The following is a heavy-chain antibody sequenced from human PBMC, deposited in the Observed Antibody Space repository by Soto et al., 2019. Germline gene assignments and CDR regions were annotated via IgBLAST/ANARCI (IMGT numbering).Heavy chain of an antibody. CDR2: IWSDGSNE. CDR1: EFTFSRHG. J-gene: IGHJ6*03. CDR3: ARERTFRENNRNYMDV. Sequence: QVQLVESGGGVVQPGGSLRLSCAASEFTFSRHGMHWVRQAPGKGLQWVGVIWSDGSNERYADSVKGRFTISRDNSKNTLYLQMNSLRAEDTAVYYCARERTFRENNRNYMDVWGTGITVTVSS. V-gene: IGHV3-33*01. D-gene: IGHD1-1*01.